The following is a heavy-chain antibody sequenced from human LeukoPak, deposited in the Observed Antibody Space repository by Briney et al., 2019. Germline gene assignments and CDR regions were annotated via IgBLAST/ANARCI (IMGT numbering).Heavy chain of an antibody. CDR2: IYYSGST. Sequence: SETLSLTCTVSGGSVSSGSYYWSWIRQPPGKGLEWIGYIYYSGSTNYNPSLKSRVTISVDTSKNQFSLKLSSVTAADTAVYYCASRPCSGGSCYFDYWGQGTLVTVSS. J-gene: IGHJ4*02. CDR3: ASRPCSGGSCYFDY. D-gene: IGHD2-15*01. V-gene: IGHV4-61*01. CDR1: GGSVSSGSYY.